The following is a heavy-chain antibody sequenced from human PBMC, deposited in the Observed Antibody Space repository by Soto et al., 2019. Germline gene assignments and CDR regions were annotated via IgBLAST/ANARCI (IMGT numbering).Heavy chain of an antibody. CDR3: AREKLIAANWFDP. CDR1: GFTFSSYW. J-gene: IGHJ5*02. CDR2: INSDGSST. D-gene: IGHD6-6*01. Sequence: GGSLRLSCAASGFTFSSYWMHWVRQAPGKGLVWVSRINSDGSSTSYADSVKGRFTISRDNAKNTLYLQMNSLRAEDTAVYYCAREKLIAANWFDPWGQGTLVTVSS. V-gene: IGHV3-74*01.